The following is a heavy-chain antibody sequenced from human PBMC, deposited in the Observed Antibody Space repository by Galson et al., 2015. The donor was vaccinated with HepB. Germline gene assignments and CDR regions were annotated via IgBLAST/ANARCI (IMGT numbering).Heavy chain of an antibody. D-gene: IGHD3-22*01. V-gene: IGHV3-21*01. Sequence: SLRLSCAASGFTFSSYSMNWVRQAPGKGLEWVSSISSSSSYIYYADSVKGRFTISRDNAKNSLYLQMNSLRAEDTAVYYCAREKLPFYYDSSGYFGGMDVWGQGTTVTVSS. CDR3: AREKLPFYYDSSGYFGGMDV. CDR2: ISSSSSYI. J-gene: IGHJ6*02. CDR1: GFTFSSYS.